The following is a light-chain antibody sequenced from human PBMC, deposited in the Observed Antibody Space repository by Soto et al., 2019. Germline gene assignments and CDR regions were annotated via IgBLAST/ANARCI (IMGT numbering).Light chain of an antibody. CDR3: FSYAGSTYV. V-gene: IGLV2-11*01. J-gene: IGLJ1*01. CDR2: NVN. CDR1: SSDVGSYDY. Sequence: QSALMQPPSVSGSPGQSVTISCTGTSSDVGSYDYVSWYQQHPGTVPKPMIYNVNTRPSGVPDRFSGSKSGNTASLTISGLQAEDEADYYCFSYAGSTYVFGSGTKLTVL.